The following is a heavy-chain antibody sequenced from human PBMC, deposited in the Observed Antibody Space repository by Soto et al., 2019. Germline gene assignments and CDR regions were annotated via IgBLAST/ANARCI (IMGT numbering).Heavy chain of an antibody. D-gene: IGHD2-2*02. J-gene: IGHJ5*02. CDR1: GYTFTSYG. Sequence: QVQLVQSGAEVKKPGASVKVSCKASGYTFTSYGISWVRQAPGQGLEWMGWIIAYNGNTNYAQKPQGRVTMTTDTSTSTAYMELRSLRSDDTAVYYCARDYCSSTSCYNLWFDPWGQGTLVTVSS. CDR2: IIAYNGNT. V-gene: IGHV1-18*04. CDR3: ARDYCSSTSCYNLWFDP.